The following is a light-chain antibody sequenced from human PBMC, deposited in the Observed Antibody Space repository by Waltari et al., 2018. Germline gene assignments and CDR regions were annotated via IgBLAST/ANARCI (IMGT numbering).Light chain of an antibody. CDR3: CSYAGSSTWV. Sequence: QSALTQPASVSGSPGPSITISCTGPRRDVGRYHLVSWYQQHPGKAPKLMIYEGSKRPSGVANRFSGSKSGNTASLTISGLQAEDEADYYCCSYAGSSTWVFGGGTKLTVL. J-gene: IGLJ3*02. V-gene: IGLV2-23*01. CDR1: RRDVGRYHL. CDR2: EGS.